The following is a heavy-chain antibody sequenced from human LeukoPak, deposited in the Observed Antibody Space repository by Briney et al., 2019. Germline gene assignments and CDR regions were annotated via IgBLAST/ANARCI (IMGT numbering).Heavy chain of an antibody. D-gene: IGHD5-24*01. J-gene: IGHJ4*02. Sequence: GGSLRLSCAASGFTVSSNYVNWVRQAPGKGLEWISVIYSGGSTYYADSVKGRFTISRDNSKNTLYLQMNSLRAEDTAVYYCARGGRDGYNYFDYWGQGTLVTVSS. CDR2: IYSGGST. CDR1: GFTVSSNY. V-gene: IGHV3-53*01. CDR3: ARGGRDGYNYFDY.